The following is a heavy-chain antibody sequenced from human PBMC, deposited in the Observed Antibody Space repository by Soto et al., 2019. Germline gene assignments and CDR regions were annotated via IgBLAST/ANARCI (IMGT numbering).Heavy chain of an antibody. CDR3: AKYSVVTNYYYYYMDV. V-gene: IGHV3-23*01. Sequence: GGSLRLSCAASGFTFSSYAMSWVRQAPGKGLEWVSAISGSGGSTYYADSVKGRFTISRDNSKNTLYLQMNSLRAEDTAVYYCAKYSVVTNYYYYYMDVWGKGTTVTVS. J-gene: IGHJ6*03. CDR1: GFTFSSYA. D-gene: IGHD4-4*01. CDR2: ISGSGGST.